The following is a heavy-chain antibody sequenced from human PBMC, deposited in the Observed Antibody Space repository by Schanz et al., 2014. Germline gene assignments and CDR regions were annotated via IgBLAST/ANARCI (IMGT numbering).Heavy chain of an antibody. V-gene: IGHV3-23*01. Sequence: EVQLLESGGGLVQPGGSLRLSCAASGFTFSSYAMSWVRQAPEKGLEWVAAISGSGSSTYYADSVAGRFTISRDNTKNALYLQMNTLRDEDAAVYYCARGGYREVYYFDSWGQGTLVTVSS. CDR1: GFTFSSYA. CDR3: ARGGYREVYYFDS. D-gene: IGHD3-10*01. J-gene: IGHJ4*02. CDR2: ISGSGSST.